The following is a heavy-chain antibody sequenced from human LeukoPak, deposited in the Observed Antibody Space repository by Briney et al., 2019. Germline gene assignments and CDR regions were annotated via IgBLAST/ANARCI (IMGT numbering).Heavy chain of an antibody. V-gene: IGHV3-33*01. Sequence: GGSLRLSCAASGFTFSSYGMHWVRQAPGKGLEWVAVIWYDGSNKYYADSVKGRFTISRDNSKNTLYLQMNSLRAEDTAVNYCARGASIAVAGTRGYYFDYWGQGTLVTVSS. CDR2: IWYDGSNK. J-gene: IGHJ4*02. CDR3: ARGASIAVAGTRGYYFDY. CDR1: GFTFSSYG. D-gene: IGHD6-19*01.